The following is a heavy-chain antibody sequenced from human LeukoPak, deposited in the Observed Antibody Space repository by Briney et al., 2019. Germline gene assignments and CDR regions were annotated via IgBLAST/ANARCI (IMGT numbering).Heavy chain of an antibody. Sequence: ASVKVSCKASGYTFTSYGISWVRQVPGQGLEWMGWISAYNGNTNYAQKLQGRVTMTTDTSTSTAYMELRSLRSDDTAVYYCARDLGVVLWFGESLPADYWGQGTLVTVSS. CDR3: ARDLGVVLWFGESLPADY. CDR1: GYTFTSYG. V-gene: IGHV1-18*01. CDR2: ISAYNGNT. J-gene: IGHJ4*02. D-gene: IGHD3-10*01.